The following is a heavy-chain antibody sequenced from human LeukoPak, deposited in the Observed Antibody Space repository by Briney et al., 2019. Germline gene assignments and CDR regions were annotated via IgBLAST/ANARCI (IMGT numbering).Heavy chain of an antibody. CDR2: ITWDGGRT. CDR3: AKDFGLGSGYYHAHHS. V-gene: IGHV3-43*01. Sequence: GGSLRLSCTASGFNFNGYTMHWVRQAPGKGLEWVSLITWDGGRTYYADSLKGRFAISRDNNKNSLYLQMNSLRIEDTAFYYCAKDFGLGSGYYHAHHSWGQGTLVTVSS. CDR1: GFNFNGYT. D-gene: IGHD3-22*01. J-gene: IGHJ4*02.